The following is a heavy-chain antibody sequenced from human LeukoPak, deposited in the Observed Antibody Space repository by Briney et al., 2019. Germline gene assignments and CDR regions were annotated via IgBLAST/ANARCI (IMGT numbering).Heavy chain of an antibody. CDR2: IYYSGST. J-gene: IGHJ4*02. Sequence: PSETLSLTCTVSGGSISSSSYYWGWIRQPPGKGLEWIGSIYYSGSTYYNPSLKSRVTISVDTSKNQFSLKLSSVTAADTAVYYCARGRGVLWFGEPHRGQGTLVTVSS. D-gene: IGHD3-10*01. V-gene: IGHV4-39*01. CDR1: GGSISSSSYY. CDR3: ARGRGVLWFGEPH.